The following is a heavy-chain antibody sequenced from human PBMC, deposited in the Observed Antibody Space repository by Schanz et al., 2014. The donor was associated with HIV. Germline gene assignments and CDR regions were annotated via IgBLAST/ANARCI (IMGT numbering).Heavy chain of an antibody. CDR1: GFSFDNYG. D-gene: IGHD3-22*01. CDR2: ISYDGRNK. V-gene: IGHV3-30*03. Sequence: QMQLVESGGGVVRPGRSLKLSCAASGFSFDNYGMHWVRQAPGKGLEWVAVISYDGRNKYFADSVKGRFTISRDNSKNTLSLQMKSLRAEDTAMYYCARDRHYYDSKYLGKGNYYYYYGMDVWGQGTTVTVSS. J-gene: IGHJ6*02. CDR3: ARDRHYYDSKYLGKGNYYYYYGMDV.